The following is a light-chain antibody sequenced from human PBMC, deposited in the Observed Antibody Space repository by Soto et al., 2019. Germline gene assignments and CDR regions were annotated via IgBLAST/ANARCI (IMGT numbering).Light chain of an antibody. V-gene: IGLV2-14*01. CDR3: SSYTSSSTLV. CDR1: SSDVGGYNY. J-gene: IGLJ1*01. Sequence: QSVLTQHASASGSPGQSITISCTGTSSDVGGYNYVSWYQQHPGKAPKLMIYEVSNRPSGVSNRISGSKSGNTASLTISGLQAEDEADYYCSSYTSSSTLVFGTGTKVTVL. CDR2: EVS.